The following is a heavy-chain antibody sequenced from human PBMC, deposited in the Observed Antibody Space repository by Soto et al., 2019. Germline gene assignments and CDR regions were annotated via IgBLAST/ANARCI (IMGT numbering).Heavy chain of an antibody. D-gene: IGHD5-12*01. V-gene: IGHV3-30*18. CDR3: AKNTVGLSSYYYYGMDV. Sequence: SLRLSCAASGFTFSSFGIHWVRQAPGKGLEWVAVMAYDGSNEYYADSVRGRFTISRDNSKSTVYLQMNSLRPEDTAVYYCAKNTVGLSSYYYYGMDVWGQGTPVTVSS. CDR1: GFTFSSFG. CDR2: MAYDGSNE. J-gene: IGHJ6*02.